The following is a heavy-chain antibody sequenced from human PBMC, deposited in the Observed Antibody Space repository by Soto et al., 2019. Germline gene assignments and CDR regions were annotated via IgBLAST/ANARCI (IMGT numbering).Heavy chain of an antibody. J-gene: IGHJ4*02. V-gene: IGHV3-30*03. D-gene: IGHD5-18*01. CDR2: ISYDGSNK. CDR1: GFTFSSYG. Sequence: LRLSCAASGFTFSSYGMHWVRQAPGKGLEWVAVISYDGSNKYYADSVQGRFTISRDNSKNTLYLQMNSLRAEDTAVYYCAPSMDTTGYWGQGTLVTVSS. CDR3: APSMDTTGY.